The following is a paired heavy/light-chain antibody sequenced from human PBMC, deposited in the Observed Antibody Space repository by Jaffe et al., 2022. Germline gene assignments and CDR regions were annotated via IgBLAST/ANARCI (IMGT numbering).Heavy chain of an antibody. J-gene: IGHJ4*02. CDR2: IIGSGAST. Sequence: EVQLLESGGGLVQPGGSLRLSCAASGFTFNSYVMSWVRQAPGKGLEWVSGIIGSGASTYYAASVRGRFTISRDNSKNTLYLQLNSLRAEDTAVYYCAKPSTAWYVFDQWGQGTLVTVSS. V-gene: IGHV3-23*01. CDR1: GFTFNSYV. D-gene: IGHD6-19*01. CDR3: AKPSTAWYVFDQ.
Light chain of an antibody. V-gene: IGKV2-28*01. CDR1: QSLLHSNGNNY. J-gene: IGKJ3*01. CDR2: LGS. CDR3: MQALQTPPT. Sequence: DIVMTQSPLSLPVSPGEPASISCRSSQSLLHSNGNNYLDWYLQKPGQSPQLLIYLGSNRASGVPDRFSGSGSGTDFTLKISRVEADDVGVYYCMQALQTPPTFGPGTKVDIK.